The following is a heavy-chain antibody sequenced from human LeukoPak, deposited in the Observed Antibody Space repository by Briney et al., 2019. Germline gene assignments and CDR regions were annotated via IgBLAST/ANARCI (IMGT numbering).Heavy chain of an antibody. CDR3: ASRLMVEVATYFDY. D-gene: IGHD5-24*01. CDR2: ISGSGGST. J-gene: IGHJ4*02. V-gene: IGHV3-23*01. CDR1: GFTYSSYA. Sequence: PGGPLRLSCAASGFTYSSYAMSWVRQAPGKGLEWVSAISGSGGSTYYADSVKGRFTISRDNSKNTLYLKMNSLRAEDTAVYYCASRLMVEVATYFDYWGQGTLVTVSS.